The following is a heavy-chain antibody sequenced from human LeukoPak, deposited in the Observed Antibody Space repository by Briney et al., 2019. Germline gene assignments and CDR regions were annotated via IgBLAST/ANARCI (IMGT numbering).Heavy chain of an antibody. CDR1: AGSISNYY. CDR3: VRGLGGTTGKKTWSAP. Sequence: SETLSLTCTVSAGSISNYYWSWVRQPAWKGLECIGRIYTSGSTNYNPSLKSRVTISVDKSKNQFSLKLSSVTAADTAVYYGVRGLGGTTGKKTWSAPGGGGPRVT. V-gene: IGHV4-4*07. D-gene: IGHD1-1*01. J-gene: IGHJ5*02. CDR2: IYTSGST.